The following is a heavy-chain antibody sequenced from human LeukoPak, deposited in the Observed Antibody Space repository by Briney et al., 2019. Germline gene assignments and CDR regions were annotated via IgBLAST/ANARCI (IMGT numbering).Heavy chain of an antibody. V-gene: IGHV1-8*01. Sequence: ASVKVSCKASGYTFTSYDINWVRQAIGQGLEWMGWMNPNSDNTGYARKFQGRVTITRNTSISTAYMELSSLRSEDTAVYYCARVYDSSGHYPIDYWGQGTLVTVSS. CDR3: ARVYDSSGHYPIDY. CDR2: MNPNSDNT. J-gene: IGHJ4*02. CDR1: GYTFTSYD. D-gene: IGHD3-22*01.